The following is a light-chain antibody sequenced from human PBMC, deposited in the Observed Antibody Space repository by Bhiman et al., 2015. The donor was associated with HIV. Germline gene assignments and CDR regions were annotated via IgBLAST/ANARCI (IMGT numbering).Light chain of an antibody. Sequence: QSVLTQPPSVSGAPGQRVTVSCSGTSSNIGAGYDVHWYQQLPGTAPKLLIYVNTNRPSGVPDRFSGSMSGTSASLAITGLQAEDEADYYCQSYDTSLSGYVFGTGTKVTVL. V-gene: IGLV1-40*01. CDR3: QSYDTSLSGYV. CDR1: SSNIGAGYD. J-gene: IGLJ1*01. CDR2: VNT.